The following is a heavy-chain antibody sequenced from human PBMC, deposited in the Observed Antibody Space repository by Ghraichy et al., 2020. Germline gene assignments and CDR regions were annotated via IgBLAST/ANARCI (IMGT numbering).Heavy chain of an antibody. D-gene: IGHD1-14*01. Sequence: GGSLRLSRAASGFTFSHHGMHWVRQAPGQGLEWVAVIWYDGINKYYADSVKGRFTISRDNSNNTLYLHMNSLRAEDTAVYYCARVGTSDYYYGMDVWGQGTTVAVSS. CDR3: ARVGTSDYYYGMDV. CDR2: IWYDGINK. V-gene: IGHV3-33*01. J-gene: IGHJ6*02. CDR1: GFTFSHHG.